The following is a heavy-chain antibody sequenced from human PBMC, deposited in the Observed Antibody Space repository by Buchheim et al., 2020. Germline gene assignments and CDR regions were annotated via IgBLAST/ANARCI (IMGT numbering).Heavy chain of an antibody. J-gene: IGHJ4*02. Sequence: QVHLVESGGGVDQPGRSLRLSCAASGFTFSSYGMHWVRQAPGKGLEWVAVISYDGTNRDYAESVKGRFTISSDNSKKTVSLQMDSLRTEDTAVYYCAKPKSISGTSSIPADLNSWGQGTL. CDR1: GFTFSSYG. CDR2: ISYDGTNR. D-gene: IGHD1-7*01. CDR3: AKPKSISGTSSIPADLNS. V-gene: IGHV3-30*18.